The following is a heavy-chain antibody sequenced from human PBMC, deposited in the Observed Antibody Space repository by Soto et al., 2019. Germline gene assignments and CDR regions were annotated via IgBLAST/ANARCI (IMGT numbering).Heavy chain of an antibody. V-gene: IGHV3-30-3*01. J-gene: IGHJ4*02. CDR2: ISYDGSNK. Sequence: QVQLVESGGGVVQPGRSLRLSCAASGFTFSSYAMHWVRQAPGKGLEWVAVISYDGSNKYYADSVKGRFTISRDNSKNTLYLQMNSLRAEDTAVYYCAREDRVTTFDYWGQGTLVTVSS. CDR3: AREDRVTTFDY. D-gene: IGHD4-4*01. CDR1: GFTFSSYA.